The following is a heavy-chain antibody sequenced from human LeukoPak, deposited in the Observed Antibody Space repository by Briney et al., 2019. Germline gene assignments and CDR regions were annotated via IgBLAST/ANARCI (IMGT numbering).Heavy chain of an antibody. CDR2: IYPGDSDS. CDR1: GYSFTTSW. CDR3: ARQEIYGQGFDY. V-gene: IGHV5-51*01. D-gene: IGHD3-10*01. J-gene: IGHJ4*02. Sequence: GESLKISCKGSGYSFTTSWIGWVRQMPGKGLEWMGIIYPGDSDSRYSPSFQGQVTISAARSSNTAYLQWSSLKASDTAMYYCARQEIYGQGFDYWGQGTLVTVSS.